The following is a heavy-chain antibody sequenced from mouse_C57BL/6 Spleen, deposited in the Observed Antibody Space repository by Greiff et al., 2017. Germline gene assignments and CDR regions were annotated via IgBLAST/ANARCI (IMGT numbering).Heavy chain of an antibody. CDR1: GYTFTSYG. V-gene: IGHV1-81*01. CDR2: IYPRSGNT. Sequence: QVQLKESGAELARPGASVKLSCKASGYTFTSYGISWVKQRTGQGLEWIGEIYPRSGNTYYNEKFKGKATLTADKSSSTAYMELRSLTSEDSAVYFCARALDSSGFFYYAMDYWGQGTSVTVSS. CDR3: ARALDSSGFFYYAMDY. D-gene: IGHD3-2*02. J-gene: IGHJ4*01.